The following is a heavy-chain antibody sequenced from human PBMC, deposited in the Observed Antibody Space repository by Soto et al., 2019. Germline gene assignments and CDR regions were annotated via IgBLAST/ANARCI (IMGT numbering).Heavy chain of an antibody. CDR2: SYHSGNT. Sequence: QVQLQESGPGLVKPSQTLSLTCTVSGDSISSGGYYWSWIRQHPGKGLEWIGYSYHSGNTYHNPSLKSRLSISVDTSKTQFSLKLSSLTAADTAVYYCARGRSSSSYYFDFWGQGTLVTVSS. J-gene: IGHJ4*02. CDR1: GDSISSGGYY. D-gene: IGHD6-6*01. CDR3: ARGRSSSSYYFDF. V-gene: IGHV4-31*03.